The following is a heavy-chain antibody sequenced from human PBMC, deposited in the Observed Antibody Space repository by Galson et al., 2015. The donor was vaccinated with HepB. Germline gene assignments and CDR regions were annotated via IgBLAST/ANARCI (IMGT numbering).Heavy chain of an antibody. J-gene: IGHJ4*02. CDR1: GFTFSSYA. Sequence: SLRLSCAPSGFTFSSYAMHWVRQAPGKGLEWVAVISSDASNKYYADSVKGRFTISRDNSKNTLYLQMNSLRAEDTAVYYCARDVGRSSGWYAGLCDYWGQGTLVTVSS. V-gene: IGHV3-30-3*01. D-gene: IGHD6-19*01. CDR3: ARDVGRSSGWYAGLCDY. CDR2: ISSDASNK.